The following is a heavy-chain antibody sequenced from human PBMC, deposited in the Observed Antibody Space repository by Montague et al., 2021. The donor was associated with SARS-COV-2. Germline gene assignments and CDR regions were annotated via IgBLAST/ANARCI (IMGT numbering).Heavy chain of an antibody. D-gene: IGHD3-3*01. CDR3: AGGGTTFGVVTFPFDY. Sequence: TLSLTCTVSGGSISSGGYYWSWIRQHPGKGLEWIGYIYYSGSTYYNPSLKSRVTISVDTSKNQFSLKLSSVTAADTAVYYCAGGGTTFGVVTFPFDYWGQGTLVTVSS. V-gene: IGHV4-31*03. J-gene: IGHJ4*02. CDR1: GGSISSGGYY. CDR2: IYYSGST.